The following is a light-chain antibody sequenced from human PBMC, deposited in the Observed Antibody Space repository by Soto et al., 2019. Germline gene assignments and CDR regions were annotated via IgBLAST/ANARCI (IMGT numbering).Light chain of an antibody. J-gene: IGKJ1*01. CDR3: QQYTNAPRT. V-gene: IGKV3-20*01. CDR2: RAS. CDR1: QSINNYF. Sequence: EIVLTQSPGTLSLSPGETATLSCRASQSINNYFLAWHQQRPGQAPRLLIFRASQRASRIPDRFRGSGSGTDFTLTITRPEPEDFAMYYCQQYTNAPRTFGQGTKVEIK.